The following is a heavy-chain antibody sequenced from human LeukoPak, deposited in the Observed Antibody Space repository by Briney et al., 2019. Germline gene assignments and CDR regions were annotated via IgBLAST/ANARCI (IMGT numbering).Heavy chain of an antibody. Sequence: SLRLSCAPSRFTLAVYTTHSVRHAPREGLGCGSGNRCSSSSIGYAISVKGRFTISRDNAQNSLYLQIDSLGAEDTALYYCGKDLNKNLRRDAFYIWGQGTMVPVSS. CDR2: NRCSSSSI. J-gene: IGHJ3*02. V-gene: IGHV3-9*01. CDR1: RFTLAVYT. D-gene: IGHD1/OR15-1a*01. CDR3: GKDLNKNLRRDAFYI.